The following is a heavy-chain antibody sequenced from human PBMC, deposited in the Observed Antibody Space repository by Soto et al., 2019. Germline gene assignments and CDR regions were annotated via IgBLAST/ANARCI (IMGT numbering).Heavy chain of an antibody. CDR1: GYIFTSYW. D-gene: IGHD3-22*01. J-gene: IGHJ6*02. CDR2: IDPSDSYT. CDR3: ARWLDSSGYYPNLGDYYYYGMDV. Sequence: PGESLKISCKGSGYIFTSYWIGCLRQRPVEVLEWMGRIDPSDSYTNYSPSFQGHVTISADKSISTAYLQWSSLKASDTAMYYCARWLDSSGYYPNLGDYYYYGMDVWGQGTTVTVSS. V-gene: IGHV5-10-1*01.